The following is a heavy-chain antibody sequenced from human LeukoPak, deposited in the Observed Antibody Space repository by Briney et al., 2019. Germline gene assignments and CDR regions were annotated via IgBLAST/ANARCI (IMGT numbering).Heavy chain of an antibody. Sequence: GGSLRLSCAASGFTFSSYWMHWVRQAPGKGLVWVSRINNDGSSTPYADSVKGRFTISRDNAKNTLYLQMNSLRAEDTAVYYCARSNYGCHDYWGQGTLVTVSS. J-gene: IGHJ4*02. CDR2: INNDGSST. V-gene: IGHV3-74*01. CDR3: ARSNYGCHDY. D-gene: IGHD4-11*01. CDR1: GFTFSSYW.